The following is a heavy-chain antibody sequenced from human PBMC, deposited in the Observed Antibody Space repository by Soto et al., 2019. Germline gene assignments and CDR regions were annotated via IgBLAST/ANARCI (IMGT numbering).Heavy chain of an antibody. V-gene: IGHV3-30*18. CDR2: ISYDGSNK. D-gene: IGHD2-8*01. Sequence: QVQLVESGGGVVQPGRSLRLSCAASGFTFSSYGMHWVRQAPGKGLEWVAVISYDGSNKYYADSVKGRFTISRDNSKNTLYLQMNSLRAEDTAVYYCAKEDCTNGVCYRGWYFDLWGRGTLVTVSS. CDR3: AKEDCTNGVCYRGWYFDL. CDR1: GFTFSSYG. J-gene: IGHJ2*01.